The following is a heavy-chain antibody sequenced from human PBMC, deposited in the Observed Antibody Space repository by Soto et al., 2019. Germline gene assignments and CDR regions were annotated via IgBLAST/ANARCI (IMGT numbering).Heavy chain of an antibody. J-gene: IGHJ5*02. CDR3: ARDTSVGP. CDR2: VYHSGSA. D-gene: IGHD2-15*01. V-gene: IGHV4-38-2*02. Sequence: SETLSLTCAVSGYSISSGYYWGWVRQPPGKGLEWVGSVYHSGSAYYNPSLKSRVTISLDTSKNHFSLKLTSVTDADTAVYYCARDTSVGPWGQGTLVTVSS. CDR1: GYSISSGYY.